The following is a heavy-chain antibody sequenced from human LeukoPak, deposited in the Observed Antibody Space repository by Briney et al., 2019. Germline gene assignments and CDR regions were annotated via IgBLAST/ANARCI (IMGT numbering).Heavy chain of an antibody. Sequence: SETLSLTCTVSGGSISSSSYYWGWIRQPPGKGLEWIGSIYYSGSTYYNPSLKSRVTISVDTSKNQFSLKLSSVTAADTAVYYCARRPRLGYYMDVWGKGTTVTISS. CDR2: IYYSGST. D-gene: IGHD7-27*01. CDR3: ARRPRLGYYMDV. J-gene: IGHJ6*03. CDR1: GGSISSSSYY. V-gene: IGHV4-39*01.